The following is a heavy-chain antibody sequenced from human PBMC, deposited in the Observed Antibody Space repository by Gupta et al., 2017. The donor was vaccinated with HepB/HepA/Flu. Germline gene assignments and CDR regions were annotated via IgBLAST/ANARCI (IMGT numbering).Heavy chain of an antibody. Sequence: QVQLQQWGAGLLKPSETLSLTCAVYGGSFSGYYWSWIRQPPGKGLEWIGEINHSGSTNYNPSLKSRVTISVDTSKNQFSLKLSSVTAADTAVYYCARAVAGTSSLSWFDPWGQGTLVTVTS. CDR2: INHSGST. D-gene: IGHD6-19*01. CDR1: GGSFSGYY. V-gene: IGHV4-34*01. CDR3: ARAVAGTSSLSWFDP. J-gene: IGHJ5*02.